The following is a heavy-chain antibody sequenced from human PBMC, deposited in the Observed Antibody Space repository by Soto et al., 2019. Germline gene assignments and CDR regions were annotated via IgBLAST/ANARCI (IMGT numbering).Heavy chain of an antibody. V-gene: IGHV3-21*01. Sequence: GGSLRLSCAASGFTFSSYSMNWVRQAPGKGLEWVSSISSSSSYIYYADSVKGRFTISRDNAKNSLYLQMNSLRAEDTVVYYFPIDLTYFYGAVSHCNWFAAWAQGSLVTDSA. CDR1: GFTFSSYS. CDR2: ISSSSSYI. CDR3: PIDLTYFYGAVSHCNWFAA. D-gene: IGHD3-10*01. J-gene: IGHJ5*02.